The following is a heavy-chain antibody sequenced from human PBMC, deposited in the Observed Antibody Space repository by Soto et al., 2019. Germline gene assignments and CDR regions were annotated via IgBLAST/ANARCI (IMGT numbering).Heavy chain of an antibody. J-gene: IGHJ5*02. V-gene: IGHV4-4*07. CDR1: GGSISSYY. CDR2: MYPSGST. Sequence: SETLSLTCTVSGGSISSYYWSWIRQPAGKGLEWIGRMYPSGSTNYNPSLKSRVTMSVDTSKNQFSLKLNSVTAADTAVYYCARYCNNATCYRWFDPWGQGTLVTVSS. CDR3: ARYCNNATCYRWFDP. D-gene: IGHD2-2*01.